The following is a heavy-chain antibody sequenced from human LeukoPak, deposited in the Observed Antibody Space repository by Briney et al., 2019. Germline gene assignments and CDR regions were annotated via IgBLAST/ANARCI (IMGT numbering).Heavy chain of an antibody. D-gene: IGHD3-10*01. CDR2: ISGSGGST. J-gene: IGHJ1*01. CDR1: GFTFSSYA. V-gene: IGHV3-23*01. CDR3: AKWGYGSGSYSGFQH. Sequence: GGSVRLSCAASGFTFSSYAMSWVRQAPGKRREWVSAISGSGGSTYYADSVKGRFTISRDNSKNTLYLQMNSLRAEDTAVYYCAKWGYGSGSYSGFQHWGQGTLVTVSS.